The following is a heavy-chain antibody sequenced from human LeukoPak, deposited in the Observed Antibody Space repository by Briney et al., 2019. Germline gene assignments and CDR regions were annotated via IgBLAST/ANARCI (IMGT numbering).Heavy chain of an antibody. CDR2: ISSSSSTI. D-gene: IGHD6-19*01. CDR1: GFTFSSYE. CDR3: ASAIAVAPFDY. J-gene: IGHJ4*02. Sequence: GGSLRLSCAASGFTFSSYEVNWVRQAPGKGLEWVSYISSSSSTIYYADSVKGRFTISRDNAKNSLYLQMNSLRAEDTAVYYCASAIAVAPFDYWGQGTLVTVSS. V-gene: IGHV3-48*01.